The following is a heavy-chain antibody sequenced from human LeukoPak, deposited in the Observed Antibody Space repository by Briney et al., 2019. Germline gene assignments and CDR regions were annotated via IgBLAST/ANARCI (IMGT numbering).Heavy chain of an antibody. CDR3: ARGKLARYCSSTSCYILTLDY. CDR2: INHSGST. Sequence: SETLSLNCAVYGGSFSGYYWSWIRQPPGKGLEWIGEINHSGSTNYNPSLKSRVTISVDTSKNQFSLKLSSVTAADTAVYYCARGKLARYCSSTSCYILTLDYWGQGTLVTVSS. V-gene: IGHV4-34*01. J-gene: IGHJ4*02. CDR1: GGSFSGYY. D-gene: IGHD2-2*02.